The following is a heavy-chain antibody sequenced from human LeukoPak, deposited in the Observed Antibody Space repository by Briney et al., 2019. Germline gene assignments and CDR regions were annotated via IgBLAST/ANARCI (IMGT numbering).Heavy chain of an antibody. CDR2: INWNGGSI. CDR1: GFIFDDYA. J-gene: IGHJ4*02. V-gene: IGHV3-20*04. Sequence: GGSLRLSCAASGFIFDDYAMTWVRQAPGKGLEWVSGINWNGGSITYVDSVKGRFTISRDNAKNSLYLQMNSLRAEDTAVYYCAIVKSWGQGTLVTVSS. CDR3: AIVKS.